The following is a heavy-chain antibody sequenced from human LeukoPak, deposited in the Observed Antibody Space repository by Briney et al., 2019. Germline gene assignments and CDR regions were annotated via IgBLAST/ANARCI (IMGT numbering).Heavy chain of an antibody. V-gene: IGHV4-30-4*01. CDR3: ARDRFRGSSSTFDY. Sequence: PSETLSLTCTVSSGSVSSGDYFWTWIRQPPGKGLEWIGNIYYSGTTHYNPSLESRLTISRDTSKNQFSLKLSSVTAADTAVYYCARDRFRGSSSTFDYWGQGTLVTVSS. CDR2: IYYSGTT. J-gene: IGHJ4*02. CDR1: SGSVSSGDYF. D-gene: IGHD6-6*01.